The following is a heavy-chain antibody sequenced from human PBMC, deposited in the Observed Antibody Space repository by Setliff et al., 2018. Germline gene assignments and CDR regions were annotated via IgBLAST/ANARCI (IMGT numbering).Heavy chain of an antibody. Sequence: GASVKVSCKTSGYNFITFGISWVRQAPGQGLEWMGWISPYNEKTNYAEKFQGRVTMTTDTSTTKAYLEVASLRSDDTAVYYCVRGPVPSVVVAMPFDRWGQGTLVTVSS. CDR3: VRGPVPSVVVAMPFDR. D-gene: IGHD5-12*01. J-gene: IGHJ4*02. CDR2: ISPYNEKT. V-gene: IGHV1-18*01. CDR1: GYNFITFG.